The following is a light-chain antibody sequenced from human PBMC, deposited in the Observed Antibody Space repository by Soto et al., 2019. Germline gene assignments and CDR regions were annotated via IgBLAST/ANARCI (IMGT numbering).Light chain of an antibody. CDR3: SSYAGRNTYVV. V-gene: IGLV2-8*01. CDR2: EVS. CDR1: SSDIGGYNY. Sequence: QSALTQPPSASGSPGQSVTISCSGTSSDIGGYNYVSWYQQHPGKAPKLMIYEVSRRPSGVPDRFSGSTSGNTASLTVSGLQAEYEADYYCSSYAGRNTYVVFCGGTKLTVL. J-gene: IGLJ2*01.